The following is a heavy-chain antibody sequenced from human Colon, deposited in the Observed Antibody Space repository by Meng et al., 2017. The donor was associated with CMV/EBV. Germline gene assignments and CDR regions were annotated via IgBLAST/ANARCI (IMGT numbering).Heavy chain of an antibody. J-gene: IGHJ6*02. Sequence: SETLSLTCSVSGVAISLYYWSWIRQAPGKGLEWLGHIYEGGTTKYNPSLESRVTISADTSKNEFSLKLRSVTAADTAVYYCARQRRRINLLKGNEADFHGDMDVWGQGTTVTVSS. CDR2: IYEGGTT. V-gene: IGHV4-59*08. CDR1: GVAISLYY. CDR3: ARQRRRINLLKGNEADFHGDMDV. D-gene: IGHD3-10*01.